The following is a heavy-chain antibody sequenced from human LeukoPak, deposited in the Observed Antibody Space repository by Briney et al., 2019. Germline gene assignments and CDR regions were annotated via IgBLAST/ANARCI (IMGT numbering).Heavy chain of an antibody. V-gene: IGHV1-69*13. CDR3: ARTIGQYDFWSGYSKDAFDI. CDR1: GGTFSSYA. Sequence: ASVKVSCKASGGTFSSYAISWVRQAPGQRLEWMGGIIPIFGTANYAQKFQGRVTITADESTSTAYMELSSLRSEDTAVYYCARTIGQYDFWSGYSKDAFDIWGQGTMVTVSS. D-gene: IGHD3-3*01. J-gene: IGHJ3*02. CDR2: IIPIFGTA.